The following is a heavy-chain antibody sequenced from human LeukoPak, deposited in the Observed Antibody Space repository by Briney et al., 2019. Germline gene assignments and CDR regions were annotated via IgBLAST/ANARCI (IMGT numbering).Heavy chain of an antibody. CDR2: IRYDGSNK. Sequence: GGSLRLSCAASGFTFSSYGMHWVRQAPGKGLEWVAFIRYDGSNKYYADSVKGRFTISRDNSKNTLYLQMNSLRAEDTAVYYCAKGGDSSGYCPGYWGQGTLVTVSS. CDR3: AKGGDSSGYCPGY. CDR1: GFTFSSYG. J-gene: IGHJ4*02. D-gene: IGHD3-22*01. V-gene: IGHV3-30*02.